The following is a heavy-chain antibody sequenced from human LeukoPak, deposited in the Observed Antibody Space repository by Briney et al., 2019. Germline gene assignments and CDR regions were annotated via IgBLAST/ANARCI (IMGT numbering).Heavy chain of an antibody. D-gene: IGHD3-16*01. Sequence: GGSLRLSCAASGVPVSSKYMSWVRPAPGEGLGWVSVIYSGGSTYYADSVKGRFTISRDNSKNTLYLQMNSLRAEDTAVYYCARDAHVPYYYYYMDVWGKGTTVTVSS. CDR1: GVPVSSKY. CDR2: IYSGGST. J-gene: IGHJ6*03. V-gene: IGHV3-53*01. CDR3: ARDAHVPYYYYYMDV.